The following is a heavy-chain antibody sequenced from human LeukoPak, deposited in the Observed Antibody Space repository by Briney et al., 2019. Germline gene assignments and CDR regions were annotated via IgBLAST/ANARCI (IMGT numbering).Heavy chain of an antibody. CDR3: ARVVVVAATQDY. CDR2: ISAYNGNT. CDR1: GYTFTSYG. J-gene: IGHJ4*02. Sequence: ASVKVSCKASGYTFTSYGISWVRHAPGQGLEWMGWISAYNGNTNYAQKLQGRVTMTTDTSTSTAYMELRSLRSDDTAGYYCARVVVVAATQDYCGQGTLVTVSS. V-gene: IGHV1-18*01. D-gene: IGHD2-15*01.